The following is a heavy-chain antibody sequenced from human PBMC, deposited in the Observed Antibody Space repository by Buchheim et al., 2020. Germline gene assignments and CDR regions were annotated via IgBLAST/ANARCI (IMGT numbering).Heavy chain of an antibody. CDR3: AKAYDGGTSRTGVY. CDR1: GFTFSSYA. Sequence: EVQLLESGGGLVQPGGSLRLSCAASGFTFSSYAMSWVRQAPGRGLEWVSAISPTGVYTYYPDSVKGRFTISRDNSKNKLYLGINSLRAEDTAVYYCAKAYDGGTSRTGVYWGQGTL. V-gene: IGHV3-23*01. D-gene: IGHD1-1*01. CDR2: ISPTGVYT. J-gene: IGHJ4*02.